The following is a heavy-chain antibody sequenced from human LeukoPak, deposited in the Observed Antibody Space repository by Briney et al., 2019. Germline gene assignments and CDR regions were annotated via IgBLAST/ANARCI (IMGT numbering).Heavy chain of an antibody. D-gene: IGHD5-24*01. J-gene: IGHJ2*01. V-gene: IGHV4-39*01. CDR2: IYYSGST. CDR3: ARRVEMATIISYRYFDL. CDR1: GGSISSSSYY. Sequence: PSETLSLTCTVSGGSISSSSYYWGWIRQPPGKGLEWIGGIYYSGSTYYNPSLKSRVTISVDTSKNQFSLKLSSVTAADTAVYYCARRVEMATIISYRYFDLWGRGTLVTVSS.